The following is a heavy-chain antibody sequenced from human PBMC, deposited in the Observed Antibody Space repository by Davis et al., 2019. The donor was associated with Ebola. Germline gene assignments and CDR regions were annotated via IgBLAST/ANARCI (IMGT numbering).Heavy chain of an antibody. CDR2: INPNSGGT. V-gene: IGHV1-2*04. D-gene: IGHD3-10*01. J-gene: IGHJ6*02. CDR1: GYTFTGYY. Sequence: AASVKVSCKASGYTFTGYYMHWVXPXXXXXXXXXXLINPNSGGTNYAQKFQGWVTMTRDTSISTAYMELSRLRSDDTAVYYCARSSGSAYYYGMDVWGQGTTVTVSS. CDR3: ARSSGSAYYYGMDV.